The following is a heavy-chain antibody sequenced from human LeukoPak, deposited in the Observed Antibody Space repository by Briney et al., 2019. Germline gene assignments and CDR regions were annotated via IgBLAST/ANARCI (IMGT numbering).Heavy chain of an antibody. J-gene: IGHJ5*02. V-gene: IGHV3-48*04. D-gene: IGHD3-16*01. CDR3: ASQSFARFDP. CDR2: ISSSSSTI. CDR1: GFTFSSYS. Sequence: PGGSLRLSCAASGFTFSSYSMNWVRQAPGKGLEWVSYISSSSSTIYYADSVKGRFTISRDNSRNSLFLQMSSLRVEDTAVYYCASQSFARFDPWGQGTLVTVSS.